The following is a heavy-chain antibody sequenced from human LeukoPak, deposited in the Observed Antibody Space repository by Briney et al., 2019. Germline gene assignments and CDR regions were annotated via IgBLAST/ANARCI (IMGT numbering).Heavy chain of an antibody. CDR2: ISGSGGST. CDR1: GFTFSSYA. CDR3: AKDRGSGRTHDY. Sequence: GGSPRLSCAASGFTFSSYAMSWVRQAPGKGLEWVSAISGSGGSTYYADSVKGRFTISRDNSKNTLYLQMNSLRAEDTAVYYCAKDRGSGRTHDYWGQGTLVTVSS. D-gene: IGHD3-10*01. J-gene: IGHJ4*02. V-gene: IGHV3-23*01.